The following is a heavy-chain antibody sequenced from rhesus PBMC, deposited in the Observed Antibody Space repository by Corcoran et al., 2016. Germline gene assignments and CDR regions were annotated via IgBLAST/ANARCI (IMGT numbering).Heavy chain of an antibody. J-gene: IGHJ4*01. CDR2: IFGSTGSS. Sequence: HVQLRESGPAVVKPSDTLSLTCAVSGDSISSPYWLSLVRQSPRTGLEGIGNIFGSTGSSDASPSLEGRATISKNTSTNRCSLNLISVTAADNAIYYCARRFGTSFDYWGQGVLVTVSS. V-gene: IGHV4-93*01. CDR3: ARRFGTSFDY. CDR1: GDSISSPYW. D-gene: IGHD4-29*01.